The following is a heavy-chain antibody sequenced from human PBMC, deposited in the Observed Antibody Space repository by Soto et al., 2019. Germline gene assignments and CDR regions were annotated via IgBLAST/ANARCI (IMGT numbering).Heavy chain of an antibody. V-gene: IGHV4-31*03. D-gene: IGHD3-3*01. CDR1: GGSISSGGYY. Sequence: TSETLSLTCTVSGGSISSGGYYWSWIRQHPGKGLEWFGYIYYSGSTYYNPSLKSRVTISVDTSKNQFSLKLSSVTAADTAVYYCAREFYDFWSGYYQTPQYYFDYWGQGTLVTVSS. CDR3: AREFYDFWSGYYQTPQYYFDY. CDR2: IYYSGST. J-gene: IGHJ4*02.